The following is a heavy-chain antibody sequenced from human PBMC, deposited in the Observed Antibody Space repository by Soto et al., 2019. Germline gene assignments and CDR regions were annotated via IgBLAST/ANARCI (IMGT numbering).Heavy chain of an antibody. D-gene: IGHD5-18*01. CDR2: ISAYNGNT. V-gene: IGHV1-18*01. CDR1: GYTFTSYG. Sequence: ASVKVSCKASGYTFTSYGISWVRQAPGQGLEWMGWISAYNGNTNYAQKLQGRVTMTTDTSTSTAYMELRSLRSDDTAVYYCASSSRRGYSYGSGAEYFQHWGQGTLVTVSS. CDR3: ASSSRRGYSYGSGAEYFQH. J-gene: IGHJ1*01.